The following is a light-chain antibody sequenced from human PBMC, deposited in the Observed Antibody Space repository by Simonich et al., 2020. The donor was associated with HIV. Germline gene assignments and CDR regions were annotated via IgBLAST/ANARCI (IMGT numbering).Light chain of an antibody. CDR1: QSISTW. CDR2: KAS. Sequence: DIQMTQSPSTLSASVGDRVTITGRASQSISTWLAWYQQKPGKAPKLLVYKASSLESGVPSRFSGSGSGTEFTLTISSLQPDDFATYYCQQYSFYYTFGQGTKLEIK. V-gene: IGKV1-5*03. J-gene: IGKJ2*01. CDR3: QQYSFYYT.